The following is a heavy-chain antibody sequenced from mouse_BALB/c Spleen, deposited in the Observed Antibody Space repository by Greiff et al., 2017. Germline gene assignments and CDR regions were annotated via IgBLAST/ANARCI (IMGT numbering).Heavy chain of an antibody. D-gene: IGHD2-4*01. CDR1: GFSLTSYG. CDR3: GRVYYDYDGFAY. J-gene: IGHJ3*01. V-gene: IGHV2-9*02. CDR2: IWAGGST. Sequence: VQVVESGPGLVAPSQSLSITCTVSGFSLTSYGVHWVRQPPGKGLEWLGVIWAGGSTNYNSALMSRLSISKDNSKSQVFLKMNSLQTDDTAMYYCGRVYYDYDGFAYWGQGTLVTVSA.